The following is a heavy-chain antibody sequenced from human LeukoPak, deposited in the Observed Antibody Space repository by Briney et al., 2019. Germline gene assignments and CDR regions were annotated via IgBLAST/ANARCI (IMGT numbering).Heavy chain of an antibody. CDR2: IYHSGST. CDR1: GGSISSGGYS. J-gene: IGHJ3*02. CDR3: ARAALQPYAFDI. V-gene: IGHV4-30-2*01. Sequence: SQTLSLTCAVSGGSISSGGYSWSWIRQPPGKGLEWIGYIYHSGSTYYNPSLKSRVTISVDRSKNQFSLKLSSVTAADTAVYYCARAALQPYAFDIWGQGTMVTVPS.